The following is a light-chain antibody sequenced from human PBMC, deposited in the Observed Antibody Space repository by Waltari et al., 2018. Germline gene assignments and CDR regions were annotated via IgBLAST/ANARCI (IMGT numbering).Light chain of an antibody. CDR1: SSDVGGSNY. V-gene: IGLV2-14*01. CDR3: SSSTTGVVV. Sequence: QSALTQPASVSGSPGQSITISCTGTSSDVGGSNYVPWYQHHPGKAPNLMIYEVSNRPSGISNRFSGSKSGNTASLTISGLQAEDESDYYCSSSTTGVVVFGGGTKLTVL. CDR2: EVS. J-gene: IGLJ2*01.